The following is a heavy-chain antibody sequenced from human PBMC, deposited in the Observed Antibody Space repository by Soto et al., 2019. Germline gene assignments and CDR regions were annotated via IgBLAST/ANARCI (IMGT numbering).Heavy chain of an antibody. V-gene: IGHV3-53*01. D-gene: IGHD5-12*01. J-gene: IGHJ5*02. CDR1: GFTVSSNY. CDR3: ANQRGYVSGWFDP. Sequence: EVQLVESGGGLIQPGGSLRLSCAASGFTVSSNYMSWDRQAPGKGLEWVSVIYSGGSTYYADSVKGRFTISRDNSKNTLYLQMNSLRAEDTAVYYCANQRGYVSGWFDPWGQGTLVTVSS. CDR2: IYSGGST.